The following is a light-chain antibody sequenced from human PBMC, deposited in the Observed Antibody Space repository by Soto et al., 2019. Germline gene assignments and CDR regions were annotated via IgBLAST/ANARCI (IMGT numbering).Light chain of an antibody. Sequence: GDRVTITCRASRPIKSWLAWYQQKPGKAPKLLIYEASSLESGVPSRFGGSGSGTEFTLIISGLQPDDFATYYCQQYDSYSWTFGQGTKVDIK. J-gene: IGKJ1*01. CDR3: QQYDSYSWT. V-gene: IGKV1-5*03. CDR2: EAS. CDR1: RPIKSW.